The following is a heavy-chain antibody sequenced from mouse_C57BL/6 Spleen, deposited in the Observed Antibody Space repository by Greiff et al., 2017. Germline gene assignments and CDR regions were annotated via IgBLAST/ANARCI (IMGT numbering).Heavy chain of an antibody. D-gene: IGHD3-2*02. J-gene: IGHJ2*01. CDR3: AREEKGTAQAYFDY. Sequence: EVKLVESGGGLVKPGGSLKLSCAASGFTFSSYAMSWVRQTPEKRLEWVATISDGGSYTYYPDNVKGRFTISRDNAKNNRYLQMSHLKSEDTAMYYCAREEKGTAQAYFDYWGQGTTLTVSS. CDR1: GFTFSSYA. CDR2: ISDGGSYT. V-gene: IGHV5-4*01.